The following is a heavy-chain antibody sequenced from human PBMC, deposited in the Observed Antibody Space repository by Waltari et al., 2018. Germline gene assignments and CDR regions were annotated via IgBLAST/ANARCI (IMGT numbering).Heavy chain of an antibody. CDR1: GYTFTSYD. CDR2: MNPNSGNT. Sequence: GYTFTSYDINWVRQATGQGLEWMGWMNPNSGNTGYAQKFQGRVTITRNTSISTAYMELSSLRSEDTAVYYCARDGRHGDHDYWGQGTLVTVSS. D-gene: IGHD4-17*01. V-gene: IGHV1-8*03. CDR3: ARDGRHGDHDY. J-gene: IGHJ4*02.